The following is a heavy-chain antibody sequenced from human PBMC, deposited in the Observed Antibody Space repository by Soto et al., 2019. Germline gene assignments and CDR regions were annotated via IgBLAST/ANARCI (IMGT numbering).Heavy chain of an antibody. Sequence: VQLVESGGGVVQPGRSLRLSCAASGFTFSSYGMHWVRQAPGKGLEWVAVISYDGSNKYYADSVKGRFTISRDNSKNTLYLQMNSLRAEDTAVYYCAKGGYSYPLDYLGQGTLFTVSS. CDR1: GFTFSSYG. D-gene: IGHD5-18*01. CDR2: ISYDGSNK. V-gene: IGHV3-30*18. J-gene: IGHJ4*02. CDR3: AKGGYSYPLDY.